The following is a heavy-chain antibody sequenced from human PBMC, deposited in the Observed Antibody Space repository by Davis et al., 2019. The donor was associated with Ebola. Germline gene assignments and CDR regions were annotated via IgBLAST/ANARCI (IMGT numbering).Heavy chain of an antibody. CDR2: RYHGTDA. V-gene: IGHV4-38-2*01. CDR1: GYSIGSGYH. J-gene: IGHJ4*02. CDR3: VNDGGHGSDSDY. Sequence: PSETLSLTCAVSGYSIGSGYHWGWIRQPPGRGLEWIGNRYHGTDASYNPALRSRVTISLDTSKNQFSLKLKSVTAADTAVYYCVNDGGHGSDSDYWGQGTLVTVSS. D-gene: IGHD4-23*01.